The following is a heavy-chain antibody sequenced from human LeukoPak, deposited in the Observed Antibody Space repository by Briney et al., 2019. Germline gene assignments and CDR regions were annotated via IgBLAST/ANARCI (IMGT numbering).Heavy chain of an antibody. CDR1: GFTIDDYG. J-gene: IGHJ3*02. CDR2: ISSSSSYI. CDR3: ATGGTVDAFDI. D-gene: IGHD1-1*01. V-gene: IGHV3-21*01. Sequence: GGSLRLSCAASGFTIDDYGINWVRQAPGKGLEWVSSISSSSSYIYYADSVKGRFTISRDNAKNSLYLQMNSLRAEDTAVYYCATGGTVDAFDIWGQGTMVTVSS.